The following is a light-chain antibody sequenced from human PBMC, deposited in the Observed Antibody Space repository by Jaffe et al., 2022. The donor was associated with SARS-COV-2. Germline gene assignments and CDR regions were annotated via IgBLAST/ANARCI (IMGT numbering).Light chain of an antibody. CDR1: QTISSW. CDR2: WAS. V-gene: IGKV1-5*03. Sequence: DIQMTQSPSTLSASVGDRVTITCRASQTISSWLAWYQQKPGKAPKFLLYWASSLESGVPSRFSGSGSGTEFTLTISSLQPDDFATYYCQHYNSFPLAFGGGTKVEMK. J-gene: IGKJ4*01. CDR3: QHYNSFPLA.